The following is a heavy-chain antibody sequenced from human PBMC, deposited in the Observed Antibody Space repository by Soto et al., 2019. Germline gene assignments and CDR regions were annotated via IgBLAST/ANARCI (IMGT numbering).Heavy chain of an antibody. CDR1: GFTFSSYA. V-gene: IGHV3-23*01. Sequence: PGGSLRLSCAASGFTFSSYAMSWVRQAPGKGLEWVSAISGSGGSTYYADSVKGRFTISRDNSKNTLYLQMNSLRAEDTAVYYCAKRMGYSYDLYYYYYGMDVWGQGATVSVS. CDR2: ISGSGGST. D-gene: IGHD5-18*01. CDR3: AKRMGYSYDLYYYYYGMDV. J-gene: IGHJ6*02.